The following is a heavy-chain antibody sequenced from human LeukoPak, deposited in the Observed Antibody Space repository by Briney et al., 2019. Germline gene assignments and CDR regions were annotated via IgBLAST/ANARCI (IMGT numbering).Heavy chain of an antibody. CDR1: GFTFSDYG. V-gene: IGHV3-33*06. Sequence: GGSLRLSCAASGFTFSDYGIHWVRQAPGKGLEWVAVIWYDGTNKYYGDSVKGRFTISKDNSKNTLYLQMNSLRAEDTAVYYCAKDRGSYSTTADSSGQGTLVTVSS. CDR3: AKDRGSYSTTADS. CDR2: IWYDGTNK. J-gene: IGHJ5*01. D-gene: IGHD1-26*01.